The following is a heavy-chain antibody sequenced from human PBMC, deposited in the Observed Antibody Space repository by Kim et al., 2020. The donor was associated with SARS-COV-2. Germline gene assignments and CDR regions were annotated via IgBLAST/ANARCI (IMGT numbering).Heavy chain of an antibody. J-gene: IGHJ4*02. V-gene: IGHV1-18*04. Sequence: ASVKVSCKASGYTFTSYGISWVRQAPGQGLEWMGWISAYNGNTNYAQKLQGRVTMTTDTSTSTAYMELRSLRSDDTAVYYCARDRRVAGTWGQYYFDYWGQGTLVTVSS. CDR1: GYTFTSYG. CDR3: ARDRRVAGTWGQYYFDY. D-gene: IGHD6-19*01. CDR2: ISAYNGNT.